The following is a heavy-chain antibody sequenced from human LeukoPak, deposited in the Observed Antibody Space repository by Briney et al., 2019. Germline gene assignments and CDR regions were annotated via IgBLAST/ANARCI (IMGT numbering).Heavy chain of an antibody. J-gene: IGHJ4*02. CDR2: IGGGGEST. Sequence: GGSLRLSCAASGFTFSSYAMSWVRQAPGKGLEWVSAIGGGGESTYYADSVKGRFTISRDNSEHTVYLQMNSLRAEDTAVYYCAKVLSGSQDYWGQGTLVTVFS. CDR3: AKVLSGSQDY. CDR1: GFTFSSYA. V-gene: IGHV3-23*01. D-gene: IGHD1-26*01.